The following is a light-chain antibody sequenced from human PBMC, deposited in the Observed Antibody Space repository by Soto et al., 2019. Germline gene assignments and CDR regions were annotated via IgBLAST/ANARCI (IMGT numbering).Light chain of an antibody. V-gene: IGKV3-20*01. Sequence: EIVLTQSPGTLSLSPGERATLSCRASQSVRANLLAWYQQKPGQSTRLLIYGISNRAAGITDRFSGSGSGTVFTLTISSVETEDFAVYYCPQYGSSPEYTFGQGTKLEIK. CDR3: PQYGSSPEYT. CDR1: QSVRANL. J-gene: IGKJ2*01. CDR2: GIS.